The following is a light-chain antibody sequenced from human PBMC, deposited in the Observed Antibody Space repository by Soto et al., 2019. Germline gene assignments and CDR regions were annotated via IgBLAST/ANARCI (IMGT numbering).Light chain of an antibody. CDR2: GAS. V-gene: IGKV3-20*01. CDR3: QQYGSSPLVT. Sequence: EIVLTQSPGTLSLSPGERATLSCRASQSVSSSYLAWYQQKPGQAPRLLIYGASNRATGIPDRFSGSGSGTDFTLTISRLEPEDFAGYYCQQYGSSPLVTFGQGTRLEIK. J-gene: IGKJ5*01. CDR1: QSVSSSY.